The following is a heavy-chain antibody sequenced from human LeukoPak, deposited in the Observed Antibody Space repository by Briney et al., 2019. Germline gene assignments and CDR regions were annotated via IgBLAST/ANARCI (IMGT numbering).Heavy chain of an antibody. J-gene: IGHJ4*02. V-gene: IGHV3-48*01. CDR2: ISSSSSTI. D-gene: IGHD6-19*01. CDR1: GSTFSSYS. Sequence: GGSLRLSCAASGSTFSSYSMSWVRQAPGKGLEWVSYISSSSSTIYYADSVKGRFTISRDNAKNSLYLQMNSLRAEDTAVYYCARDGEQWLVREFDYWGQGTLVTVSS. CDR3: ARDGEQWLVREFDY.